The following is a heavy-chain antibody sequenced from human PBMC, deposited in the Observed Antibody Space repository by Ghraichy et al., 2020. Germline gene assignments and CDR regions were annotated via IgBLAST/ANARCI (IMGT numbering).Heavy chain of an antibody. CDR2: IDWDDDK. CDR1: GFSLRTSGMC. V-gene: IGHV2-70*11. CDR3: ARLRSYYYGMDV. J-gene: IGHJ6*02. Sequence: SGPTLVKPTQTLTLTCTFSGFSLRTSGMCVSWIRQPPGKALEWLARIDWDDDKYYSTSLKTRLTISKDTSKNQVALTMTNMDPLDTATYYCARLRSYYYGMDVWGHGTTVTVSS.